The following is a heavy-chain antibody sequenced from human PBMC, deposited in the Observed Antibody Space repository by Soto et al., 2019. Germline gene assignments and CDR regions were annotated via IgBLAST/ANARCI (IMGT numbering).Heavy chain of an antibody. D-gene: IGHD3-10*01. CDR1: GDSVSSNSAA. Sequence: PSQTLSLTCAISGDSVSSNSAAWNWIRQSPSRGLEWLGRTYYRSKWYNDYAVSVKSRITINPDTSKNQFSLQLNSVTPEDTAVYYCAREVTMVRGVITAFDYWGQGTLVTVSS. CDR3: AREVTMVRGVITAFDY. J-gene: IGHJ4*02. V-gene: IGHV6-1*01. CDR2: TYYRSKWYN.